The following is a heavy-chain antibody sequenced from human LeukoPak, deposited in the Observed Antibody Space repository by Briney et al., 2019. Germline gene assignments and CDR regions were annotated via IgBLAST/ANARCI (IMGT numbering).Heavy chain of an antibody. J-gene: IGHJ5*02. Sequence: GSLRLSCAASGFDFSGAYMNWIRQPPGKGLEWIGEINHSGSTNYNPSLKSRVTISVDTSKNQFSLKLSSVTAADTAVYYCARHQIGYCSSTSCSNWFDPWGQGTLVTVSS. D-gene: IGHD2-2*01. CDR3: ARHQIGYCSSTSCSNWFDP. CDR2: INHSGST. CDR1: GFDFSGAY. V-gene: IGHV4-34*01.